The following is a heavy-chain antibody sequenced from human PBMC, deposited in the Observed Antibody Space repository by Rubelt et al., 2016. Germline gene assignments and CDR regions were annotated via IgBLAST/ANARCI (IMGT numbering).Heavy chain of an antibody. V-gene: IGHV3-48*01. CDR2: TSSASDTL. Sequence: EVQLVESGGGLVQPGGSLRLSCAASGFTFSTFGMYWVRQAPGKGLEWVSYTSSASDTLYYADSMMGRFTSTRDNSKNNLYLQMNSLRAEGTAIYCGARNNYGDFSWGQGTLVIVSS. CDR3: ARNNYGDFS. D-gene: IGHD4-17*01. CDR1: GFTFSTFG. J-gene: IGHJ5*02.